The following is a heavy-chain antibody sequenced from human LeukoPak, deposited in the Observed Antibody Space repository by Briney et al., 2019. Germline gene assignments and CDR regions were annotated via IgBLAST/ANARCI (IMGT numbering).Heavy chain of an antibody. CDR1: GGSISSSSYY. Sequence: SETLSLTCTVSGGSISSSSYYWGWIRQPAGKGLEWIGRIYTSGSTNYNPSLKSRVTMSVDTSKNQFSLKLSSVTAADTAVYYCARDLGIAVAGYAFDIWGQGTMVTVSS. D-gene: IGHD6-19*01. J-gene: IGHJ3*02. CDR2: IYTSGST. CDR3: ARDLGIAVAGYAFDI. V-gene: IGHV4-61*02.